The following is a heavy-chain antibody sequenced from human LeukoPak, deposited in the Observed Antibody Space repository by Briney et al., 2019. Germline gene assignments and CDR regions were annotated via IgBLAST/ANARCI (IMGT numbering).Heavy chain of an antibody. Sequence: ASETLSLTCTVSGGSIKSSSYSWGWIRQPPGKGLEWIANIYYSGTTYYNPSLKSRVTTSVDTSKNHFSLRLNSVTAADTAVYYCARQGSGWSGAFDFWGQGTLITVSS. J-gene: IGHJ4*02. D-gene: IGHD6-19*01. V-gene: IGHV4-39*01. CDR2: IYYSGTT. CDR3: ARQGSGWSGAFDF. CDR1: GGSIKSSSYS.